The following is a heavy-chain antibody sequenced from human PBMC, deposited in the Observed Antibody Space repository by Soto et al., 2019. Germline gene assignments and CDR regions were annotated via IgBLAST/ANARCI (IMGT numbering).Heavy chain of an antibody. D-gene: IGHD6-13*01. CDR1: GVTFSSHW. V-gene: IGHV3-74*01. Sequence: EVQLVESGGGLVQPGGSLRLSCAASGVTFSSHWMHWVRQAPGKGPVWVSRITGDGSSTSYADSVKGRFTISRDNAKNTLYLQMNSLRAEDTAVYYCAREIIAVIGTIRWFDPWGQGTLVTVSS. CDR2: ITGDGSST. CDR3: AREIIAVIGTIRWFDP. J-gene: IGHJ5*02.